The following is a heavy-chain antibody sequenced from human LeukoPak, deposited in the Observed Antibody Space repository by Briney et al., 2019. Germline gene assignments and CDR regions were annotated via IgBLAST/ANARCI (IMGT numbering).Heavy chain of an antibody. CDR2: ISSSGSTI. J-gene: IGHJ4*02. Sequence: GGSLRLSCAASGFTFSSYEMNWVRQAPGKGLEWVSYISSSGSTIYYADSVKGRFTISRDNAKNSLYPQMDSLRAEDTAVYYCARDYAVYGGNSNPYFDYWGQGTLVTVSS. D-gene: IGHD4-23*01. V-gene: IGHV3-48*03. CDR3: ARDYAVYGGNSNPYFDY. CDR1: GFTFSSYE.